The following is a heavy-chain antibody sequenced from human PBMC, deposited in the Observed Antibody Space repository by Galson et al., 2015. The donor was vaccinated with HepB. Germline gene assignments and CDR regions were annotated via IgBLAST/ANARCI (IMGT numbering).Heavy chain of an antibody. D-gene: IGHD5-24*01. CDR3: AYLSRGSRAPPTIAG. V-gene: IGHV1-69*13. J-gene: IGHJ4*02. CDR2: IIPIFGTA. CDR1: GGTFSSYA. Sequence: SVKVSCKASGGTFSSYAISWVRQAPGQGLEWMGGIIPIFGTANYAQKFQGRVTITADESTSTAYMELSSLRSKDTAVYYCAYLSRGSRAPPTIAGWGQGTLVTVSS.